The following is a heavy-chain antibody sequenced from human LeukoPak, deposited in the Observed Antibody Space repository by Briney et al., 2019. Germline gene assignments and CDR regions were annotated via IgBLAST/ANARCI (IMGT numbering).Heavy chain of an antibody. CDR1: GGSFSGYY. CDR2: INHSGST. CDR3: ARGVVYYDILTGYYVYWYFDL. V-gene: IGHV4-34*01. J-gene: IGHJ2*01. D-gene: IGHD3-9*01. Sequence: PSETLSLTCAVYGGSFSGYYWSWIRQPPGKGLGWIGEINHSGSTNYNPSLKSRVTISVDTSKNQFSLKLSSVTAADTAVYYCARGVVYYDILTGYYVYWYFDLWGRGTLVTVSS.